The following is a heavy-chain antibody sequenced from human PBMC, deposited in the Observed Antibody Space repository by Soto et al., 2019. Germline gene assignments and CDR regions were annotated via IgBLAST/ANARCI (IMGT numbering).Heavy chain of an antibody. CDR2: ISSSSTYI. Sequence: EVQLVESGGGLVKPGGSLRLSCAASGFTFSSYSMQWVRQAPGKGLEWVSSISSSSTYIKYADSVKGRFTISRDNAKNSLYLQMNSLRAEDTAVYYCARGEGYFDWSAPRYWGQGTLVTVSS. CDR3: ARGEGYFDWSAPRY. V-gene: IGHV3-21*01. J-gene: IGHJ4*02. CDR1: GFTFSSYS. D-gene: IGHD3-9*01.